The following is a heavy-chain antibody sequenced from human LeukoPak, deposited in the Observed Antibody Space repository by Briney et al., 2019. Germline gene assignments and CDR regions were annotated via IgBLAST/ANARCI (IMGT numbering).Heavy chain of an antibody. Sequence: GRSLRLSCAASGFTFSSYGMHWVRQAPGKGLEWVAVIWYDGSNKYYADSVKGRFTISRDNSKNTLYLQMNSLRAEDTAVYYCARGGYCSSTSCYTQYYFDYWGQGTLVTVSS. CDR3: ARGGYCSSTSCYTQYYFDY. J-gene: IGHJ4*02. CDR1: GFTFSSYG. D-gene: IGHD2-2*02. V-gene: IGHV3-33*01. CDR2: IWYDGSNK.